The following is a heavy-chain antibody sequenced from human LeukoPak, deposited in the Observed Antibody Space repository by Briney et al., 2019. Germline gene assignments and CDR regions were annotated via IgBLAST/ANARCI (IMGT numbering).Heavy chain of an antibody. CDR3: AKASYCGGDCYSYYFDY. J-gene: IGHJ4*02. D-gene: IGHD2-21*02. Sequence: GGSLRLSCEASGFTVSSNYMSWVRQAPGKGLEWVSVIYSGGTTDYADSVKGRFTISRDNSKNTVFLQMNSLRAEDTAVYYCAKASYCGGDCYSYYFDYWGQGTLVTVSS. CDR1: GFTVSSNY. V-gene: IGHV3-53*01. CDR2: IYSGGTT.